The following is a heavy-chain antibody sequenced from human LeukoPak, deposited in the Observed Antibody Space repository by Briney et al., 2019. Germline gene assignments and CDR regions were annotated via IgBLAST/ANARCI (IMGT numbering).Heavy chain of an antibody. Sequence: GGSLRLSCAASRFTFNIYAVNWVRQAPGRGLEWVSAISGNGDITYYADSVRGRFTISRDNSKNTLYLQMNSLRAEDTAVYYCARVKRDCSGGSCYSYDYWGQGNLVTVSS. J-gene: IGHJ4*02. D-gene: IGHD2-15*01. CDR2: ISGNGDIT. CDR1: RFTFNIYA. CDR3: ARVKRDCSGGSCYSYDY. V-gene: IGHV3-23*01.